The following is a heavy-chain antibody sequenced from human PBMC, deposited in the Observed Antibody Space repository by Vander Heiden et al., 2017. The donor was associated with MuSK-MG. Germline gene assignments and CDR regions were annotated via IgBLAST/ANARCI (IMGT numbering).Heavy chain of an antibody. CDR3: ARDRDYDSSGTYEYYYYGMDV. CDR1: GGTFSSYA. V-gene: IGHV1-69*06. D-gene: IGHD3-22*01. J-gene: IGHJ6*02. Sequence: QVQLVQSGAEVKKPGSSVKVSCKASGGTFSSYAISWVRQAPGQGLEWMGGIIPIFGTANYAQKFQGRVTITADKSTSTAYMELSSLRSEDTAVYYCARDRDYDSSGTYEYYYYGMDVWGQGTTVTVSS. CDR2: IIPIFGTA.